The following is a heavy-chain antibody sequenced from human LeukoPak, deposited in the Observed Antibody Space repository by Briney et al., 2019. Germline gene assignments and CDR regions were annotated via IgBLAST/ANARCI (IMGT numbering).Heavy chain of an antibody. Sequence: RGESLKISCKGSGYSFTSYWIGRVRQMPGKGLEWMGIIYPGDSDTRYSPSFQGQVNISADKSISNAYLQWSSLKASDTAMYYCARQVTSGYEFCFDYWGQGTLVTVSS. J-gene: IGHJ4*02. CDR3: ARQVTSGYEFCFDY. D-gene: IGHD5-12*01. CDR2: IYPGDSDT. CDR1: GYSFTSYW. V-gene: IGHV5-51*01.